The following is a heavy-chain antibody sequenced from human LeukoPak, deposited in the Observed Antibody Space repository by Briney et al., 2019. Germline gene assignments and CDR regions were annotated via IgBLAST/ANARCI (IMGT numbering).Heavy chain of an antibody. J-gene: IGHJ6*02. V-gene: IGHV3-74*01. Sequence: GGSLRLSCAASGFTFSSYWMHWVRQAPGKGLVWVSRINSDGSSTSYADSVKGRFTISRDNAKNTLYLQMNSLRAEDTAVYYCAREPDSSGFLYSYYYGMDVWGQGTTVTVSS. D-gene: IGHD3-22*01. CDR1: GFTFSSYW. CDR3: AREPDSSGFLYSYYYGMDV. CDR2: INSDGSST.